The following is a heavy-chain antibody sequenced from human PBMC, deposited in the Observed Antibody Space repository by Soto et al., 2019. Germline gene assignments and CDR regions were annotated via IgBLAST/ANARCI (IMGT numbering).Heavy chain of an antibody. CDR1: NDSVDNTNYF. CDR3: ARGFSSVSMDA. J-gene: IGHJ6*02. D-gene: IGHD6-19*01. CDR2: VYYTGTT. Sequence: SETLSLTCTVSNDSVDNTNYFWSWIRQSPGKGLEWIGYVYYTGTTDYNPSFKSRVSMSIDTSKNQISLKVASVTAADTAGYYCARGFSSVSMDAWGQGTTVTVSS. V-gene: IGHV4-61*01.